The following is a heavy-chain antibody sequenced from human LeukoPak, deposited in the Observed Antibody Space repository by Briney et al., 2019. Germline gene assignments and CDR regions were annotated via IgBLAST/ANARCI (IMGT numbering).Heavy chain of an antibody. CDR3: ARRVVLTAYDY. D-gene: IGHD3-9*01. CDR1: GYTFTGYY. Sequence: ASVKVSCKASGYTFTGYYMHWVRQAPGQGLEWMGWINPNSGGTKYAQKFRGRVTMTRDTSISTAYMEVSRLTSDDTAVYYCARRVVLTAYDYWGQGTLVTVSS. J-gene: IGHJ4*02. CDR2: INPNSGGT. V-gene: IGHV1-2*02.